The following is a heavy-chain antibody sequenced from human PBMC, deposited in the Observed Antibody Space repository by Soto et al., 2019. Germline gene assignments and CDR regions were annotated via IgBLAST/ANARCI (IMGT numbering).Heavy chain of an antibody. J-gene: IGHJ4*02. Sequence: PGGSLRLSCAASGFIFSSYAMHWVRQAPGKGLEWVAVISYDGSNKYYVDSVKGRFTISRDNSKNTLYLQMNAQRAEDTAVYYCARGADGSGYLGNFDYWGQGTLVTVSS. CDR1: GFIFSSYA. CDR3: ARGADGSGYLGNFDY. CDR2: ISYDGSNK. V-gene: IGHV3-30-3*01. D-gene: IGHD3-22*01.